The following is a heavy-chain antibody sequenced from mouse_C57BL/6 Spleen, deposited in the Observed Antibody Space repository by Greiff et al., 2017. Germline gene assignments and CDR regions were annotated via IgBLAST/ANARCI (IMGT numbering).Heavy chain of an antibody. CDR1: GYTFTSYW. CDR3: ARGTGPYWYFDV. Sequence: QVQLQQPGPELVKPGASVKLSCKASGYTFTSYWMHWVKQRPGQGLAWIGNINPSNGGTNYNEKFKSKATLTVDKSSSTAYMQLSSLTSDDSAVYYCARGTGPYWYFDVGGTGTTVTVSS. V-gene: IGHV1-53*01. D-gene: IGHD4-1*01. J-gene: IGHJ1*03. CDR2: INPSNGGT.